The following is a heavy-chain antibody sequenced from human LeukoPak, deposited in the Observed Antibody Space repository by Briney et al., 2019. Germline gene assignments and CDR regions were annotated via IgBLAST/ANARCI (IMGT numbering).Heavy chain of an antibody. J-gene: IGHJ4*02. Sequence: AGSLRFSCAAYGFTFSSYALHWVRQAPGKGLEWVAVISYDGSNKYYADSVKGRFTISRANSKNTLYLQMRSLNAEATALYYCARREDEYDSSGELDYWGQGTLVPVSS. CDR3: ARREDEYDSSGELDY. V-gene: IGHV3-30-3*01. CDR2: ISYDGSNK. CDR1: GFTFSSYA. D-gene: IGHD3-22*01.